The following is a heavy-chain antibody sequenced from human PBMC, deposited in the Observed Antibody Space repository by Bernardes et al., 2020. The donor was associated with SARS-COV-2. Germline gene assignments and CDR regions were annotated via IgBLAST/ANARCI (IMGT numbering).Heavy chain of an antibody. CDR1: GFTFSSYG. D-gene: IGHD3-9*01. Sequence: GGSLRLSCAASGFTFSSYGMHWVRQAPGKGLEWVAVISYDGSKKYYADSVKGRFTISRDNSKNTLYLQMNSLRAEDTAVYYCAKGFADILTGYFDYWGQGTLVTVSS. CDR2: ISYDGSKK. CDR3: AKGFADILTGYFDY. V-gene: IGHV3-30*18. J-gene: IGHJ4*02.